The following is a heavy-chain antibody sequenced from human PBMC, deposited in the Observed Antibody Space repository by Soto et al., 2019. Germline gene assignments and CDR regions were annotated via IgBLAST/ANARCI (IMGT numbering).Heavy chain of an antibody. V-gene: IGHV3-23*01. CDR2: ISGSGGST. J-gene: IGHJ5*02. CDR1: GFTFSSYA. D-gene: IGHD5-18*01. Sequence: EVQLLESGGGLVQPGGSLRLSCAASGFTFSSYAMSWVRQAPGKGLEWVSAISGSGGSTYYADSVKGRFTISRDNSKNTLYLQVNSLSAEDTDVYCCAADVDTAMGGDWFDPWGQGTLVTVSS. CDR3: AADVDTAMGGDWFDP.